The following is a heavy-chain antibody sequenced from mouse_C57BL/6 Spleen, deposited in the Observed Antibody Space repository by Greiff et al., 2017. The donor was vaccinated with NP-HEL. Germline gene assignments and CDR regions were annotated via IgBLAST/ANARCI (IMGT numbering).Heavy chain of an antibody. V-gene: IGHV5-4*03. D-gene: IGHD2-1*01. J-gene: IGHJ2*01. CDR2: ISDGGSYT. CDR1: GFTFSSYA. Sequence: EVKLVESGGGLVKPGGSLKLSCAASGFTFSSYAMSWVRQTPEKRLEWVATISDGGSYTYYPDNVKGRFTISRDNAKNNLYLQMSHLKSEDTSMYYCARLIYYGNYFDYWGQGTTLTVSS. CDR3: ARLIYYGNYFDY.